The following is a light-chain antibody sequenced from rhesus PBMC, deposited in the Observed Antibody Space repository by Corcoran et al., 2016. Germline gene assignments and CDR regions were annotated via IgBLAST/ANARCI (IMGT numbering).Light chain of an antibody. J-gene: IGKJ4*01. CDR2: KAS. V-gene: IGKV1-21*01. CDR1: QGISSW. CDR3: QHYNSAPLT. Sequence: DIQMTQSPSSLSASVGDRVTITCRASQGISSWLAWYQQTPGRAPKLLIYKASNLQSGVPSRVSGSGSGTDFTLPISSLQPEDFATYYCQHYNSAPLTFGGGTKVEI.